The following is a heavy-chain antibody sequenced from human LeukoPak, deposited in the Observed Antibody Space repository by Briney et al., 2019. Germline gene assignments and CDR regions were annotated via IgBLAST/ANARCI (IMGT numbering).Heavy chain of an antibody. Sequence: GGSLRLSCAASGFTFSSCSMNWVRQAPGKGLEWVSSISSSSSYIYHADSVKGRFTISRDNAKNSLYLQMNSLRAEDTAVYYCARDVSRHYYDSSGHYPDYWGQGTLVTVSS. CDR3: ARDVSRHYYDSSGHYPDY. J-gene: IGHJ4*02. CDR1: GFTFSSCS. D-gene: IGHD3-22*01. CDR2: ISSSSSYI. V-gene: IGHV3-21*01.